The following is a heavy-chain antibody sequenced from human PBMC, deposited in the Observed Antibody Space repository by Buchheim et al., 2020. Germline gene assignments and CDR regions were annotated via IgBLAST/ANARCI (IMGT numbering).Heavy chain of an antibody. J-gene: IGHJ6*02. CDR1: GFTFSSYS. CDR2: ISSSSSTI. Sequence: EVQLVESGEGLVQPGGSLRLSCAASGFTFSSYSMNWVRQAPGKGLEWVSYISSSSSTIYYADSVKGRFTISRDNAKNSLYLQMNSLRDEDTAVYYCARDPSSLGYCSGGSCYYNYYYGMDVWGQGTT. CDR3: ARDPSSLGYCSGGSCYYNYYYGMDV. V-gene: IGHV3-48*02. D-gene: IGHD2-15*01.